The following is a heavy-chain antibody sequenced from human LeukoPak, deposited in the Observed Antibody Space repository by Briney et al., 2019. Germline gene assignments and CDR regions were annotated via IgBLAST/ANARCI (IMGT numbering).Heavy chain of an antibody. Sequence: PGGSLRLSCVASGFTFDDYAMYWVRQAPGKGLEWVSGISWNSGYIGYADSVKGRFTISRDNAKNSLYLQMNSLRAEDTALYYCAKAGTTLIYYYMDIWGKGTTVTISS. D-gene: IGHD1-1*01. CDR3: AKAGTTLIYYYMDI. V-gene: IGHV3-9*01. J-gene: IGHJ6*03. CDR2: ISWNSGYI. CDR1: GFTFDDYA.